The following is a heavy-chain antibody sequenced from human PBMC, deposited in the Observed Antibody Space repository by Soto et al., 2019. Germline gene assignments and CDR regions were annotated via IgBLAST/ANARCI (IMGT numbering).Heavy chain of an antibody. Sequence: PGGSLRLSCAASGFTFSSYAMSWVRQAPGKGLEWVSTISGSGSSTYYADSVKGRFTISRDNSKNTLFLQMNSLRAEDTAVYYCSRYILTGYYYYYYGMDVWGQGNTVTASS. CDR1: GFTFSSYA. CDR2: ISGSGSST. J-gene: IGHJ6*02. V-gene: IGHV3-23*01. CDR3: SRYILTGYYYYYYGMDV. D-gene: IGHD3-9*01.